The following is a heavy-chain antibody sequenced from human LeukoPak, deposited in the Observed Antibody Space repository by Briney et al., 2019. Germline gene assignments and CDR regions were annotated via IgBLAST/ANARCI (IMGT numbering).Heavy chain of an antibody. CDR3: ARVRIGQQLDKYYYYAMGV. V-gene: IGHV1-2*02. CDR1: GYTFTDYY. Sequence: ASVKVSCKASGYTFTDYYMHWVRQAPGQGLEWMGWINPNSGGTNFAQKFQGRVTMTTDTSISTAYMEVSRLRSDDTAVYYCARVRIGQQLDKYYYYAMGVLGQRTTVNVSS. D-gene: IGHD6-13*01. J-gene: IGHJ6*01. CDR2: INPNSGGT.